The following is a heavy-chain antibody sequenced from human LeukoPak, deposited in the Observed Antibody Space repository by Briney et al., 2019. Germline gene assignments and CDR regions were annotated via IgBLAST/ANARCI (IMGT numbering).Heavy chain of an antibody. Sequence: PSETLSLTCTVSGGSISSYYWSWIRQPPGKGLEWIGYIYYRGSTNYNPSLKSRVTISVDTSKNQFSLKLSSVTAADTAVYYCAGLRYGSSTSCYGWFDPWGQGTLVTVSS. CDR1: GGSISSYY. D-gene: IGHD2-2*01. V-gene: IGHV4-59*13. CDR2: IYYRGST. CDR3: AGLRYGSSTSCYGWFDP. J-gene: IGHJ5*02.